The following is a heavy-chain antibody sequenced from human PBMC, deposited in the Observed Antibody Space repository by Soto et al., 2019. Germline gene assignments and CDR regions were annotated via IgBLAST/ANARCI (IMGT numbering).Heavy chain of an antibody. J-gene: IGHJ4*02. CDR3: AKGGLAAVVTTFDY. D-gene: IGHD2-21*02. Sequence: GGSLRLSCAASGFAFGTYAMSWVRRAPGKGLEWISAISSSGGNIYYADSVKGRFTISRDNSKNSLYLQMSSLSAEDTALYYCAKGGLAAVVTTFDYWGQGTLVTVSS. CDR2: ISSSGGNI. CDR1: GFAFGTYA. V-gene: IGHV3-23*01.